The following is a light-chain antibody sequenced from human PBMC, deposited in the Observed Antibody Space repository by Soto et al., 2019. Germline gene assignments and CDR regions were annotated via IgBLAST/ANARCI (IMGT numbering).Light chain of an antibody. V-gene: IGKV3-11*01. CDR1: QSVSSY. Sequence: EIVLTHSPDTLSFSPPERAPLXNRASQSVSSYLAWYQQKPGQAPRLLIYDASNRATGIPARFSGSGSGTDFTLTITSLEPEDFAIYYCQQRRNWLTFGGGTKVDI. CDR2: DAS. CDR3: QQRRNWLT. J-gene: IGKJ4*01.